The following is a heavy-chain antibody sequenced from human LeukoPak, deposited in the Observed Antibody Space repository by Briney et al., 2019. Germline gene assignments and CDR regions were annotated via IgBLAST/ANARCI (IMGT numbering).Heavy chain of an antibody. V-gene: IGHV3-30*04. CDR1: GFTFSSYA. Sequence: PGGSLRLSCAASGFTFSSYAMHWVRQAPGKGLECVAVISYDGSNKYYADSVKGRFTISRDNSKNTLYLQMNSLRAEDTAVYYCATGTRIVVVPAAMWAHDAFDIWGQGTIVTVSS. CDR3: ATGTRIVVVPAAMWAHDAFDI. J-gene: IGHJ3*02. CDR2: ISYDGSNK. D-gene: IGHD2-2*01.